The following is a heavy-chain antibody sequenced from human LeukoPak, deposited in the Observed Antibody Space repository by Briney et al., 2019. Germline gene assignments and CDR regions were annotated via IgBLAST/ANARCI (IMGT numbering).Heavy chain of an antibody. Sequence: GASVKVSCKASGYSFTAYYIHWVRQAPAQGLEWMGWANPSSGGTNFAEKFQGRATMTRDTSISTAYMELSRLRSDDTAVYYCATSEISTIKNFDHWGQGTLVTVSS. J-gene: IGHJ4*02. D-gene: IGHD5-24*01. CDR3: ATSEISTIKNFDH. CDR2: ANPSSGGT. CDR1: GYSFTAYY. V-gene: IGHV1-2*02.